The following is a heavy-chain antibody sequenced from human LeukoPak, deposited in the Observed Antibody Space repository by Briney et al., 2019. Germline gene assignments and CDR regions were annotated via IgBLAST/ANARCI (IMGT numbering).Heavy chain of an antibody. D-gene: IGHD2-2*01. Sequence: GGSLRLSCAASLSTLSTYWMTWFRQTPGGGLEWVASLKQDGSDKYYVDSVKGRFTISRGNAGNSLYLQMNSLRAEDTAVYYCARDRLGYCSSTSCYYYYYYGMDVWGQGTTVTVSS. CDR2: LKQDGSDK. J-gene: IGHJ6*02. CDR1: LSTLSTYW. V-gene: IGHV3-7*05. CDR3: ARDRLGYCSSTSCYYYYYYGMDV.